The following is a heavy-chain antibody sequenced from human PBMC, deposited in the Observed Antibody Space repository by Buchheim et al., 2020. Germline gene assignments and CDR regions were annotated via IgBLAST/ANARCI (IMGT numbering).Heavy chain of an antibody. D-gene: IGHD6-19*01. CDR3: VKGQNSSGWYLDS. Sequence: EVQLLESGGRLVQPGGSLRLSCAASGFTFSTYGMTWVRQAPGKGLEWVSGIRSSGGTTYYADSVKGRFTISRDNSKKTRSLEMNSLRVEDTAVYYCVKGQNSSGWYLDSWGQGTL. CDR2: IRSSGGTT. CDR1: GFTFSTYG. V-gene: IGHV3-23*01. J-gene: IGHJ4*02.